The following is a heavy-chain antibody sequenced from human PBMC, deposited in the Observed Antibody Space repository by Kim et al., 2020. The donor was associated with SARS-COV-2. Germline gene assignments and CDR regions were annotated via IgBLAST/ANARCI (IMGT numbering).Heavy chain of an antibody. CDR1: GFTFSSYG. V-gene: IGHV3-33*01. J-gene: IGHJ6*02. D-gene: IGHD6-6*01. CDR2: IWYDGSNK. Sequence: GGSLRLSCVASGFTFSSYGMHWVRQAPGKGLEWVAVIWYDGSNKYYADSVKGRFTISRDNSKNTLYLQMNSLRAEDTAVYYCARGHSSSNGMDVWGQGTTVTVSS. CDR3: ARGHSSSNGMDV.